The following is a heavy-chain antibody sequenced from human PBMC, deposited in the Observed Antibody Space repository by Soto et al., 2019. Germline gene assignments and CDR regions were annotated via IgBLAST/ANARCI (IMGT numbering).Heavy chain of an antibody. D-gene: IGHD6-6*01. CDR1: GITFSSSG. CDR2: ISYDGSKK. V-gene: IGHV3-30*18. Sequence: QVQLVESGGGVVQPGRSLRLSCAASGITFSSSGMHWVRQAPGKGLEWVAVISYDGSKKYYADSVKGRFTISRDNSKNTLYLQMNSLRAEDTAVYYCAKDLAARVRNYYGMDVWGQGTTVTVSS. CDR3: AKDLAARVRNYYGMDV. J-gene: IGHJ6*02.